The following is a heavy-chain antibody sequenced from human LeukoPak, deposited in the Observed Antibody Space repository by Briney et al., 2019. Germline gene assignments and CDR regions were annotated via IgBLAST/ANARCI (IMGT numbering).Heavy chain of an antibody. D-gene: IGHD5-24*01. CDR3: AKAGRAGYNNFDY. CDR1: GFTFSSYS. V-gene: IGHV3-21*04. CDR2: ISGSSSYI. J-gene: IGHJ4*02. Sequence: PGGSLRLSCAASGFTFSSYSMNWVRQAPGKGLEWVSSISGSSSYIYYADSVKGRFTISRDNAKNSLYLQMNSLRAEDTAVYYCAKAGRAGYNNFDYWGQGTLVTVSS.